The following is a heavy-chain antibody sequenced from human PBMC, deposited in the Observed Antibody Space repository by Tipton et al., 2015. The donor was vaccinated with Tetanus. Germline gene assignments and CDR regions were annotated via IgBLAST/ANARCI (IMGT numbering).Heavy chain of an antibody. D-gene: IGHD5-24*01. CDR1: GGSVSSGTYY. Sequence: TLSLTCTVSGGSVSSGTYYWSWIRQPPGKGLEWLGEIPPSSINDYTPSLKRRVIISGATSKNHVSLKLSSVTAADSALYFCWIGTDAYKAGNYWVQGTLVTVSS. CDR2: IPPSSIN. J-gene: IGHJ4*01. CDR3: WIGTDAYKAGNY. V-gene: IGHV4-61*01.